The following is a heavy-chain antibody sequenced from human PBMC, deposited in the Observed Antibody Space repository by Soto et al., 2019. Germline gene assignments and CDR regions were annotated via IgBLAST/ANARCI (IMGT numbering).Heavy chain of an antibody. CDR2: ISSSSSYI. CDR3: ARDMDTAMVYLY. CDR1: GFTFSSYS. D-gene: IGHD5-18*01. J-gene: IGHJ4*02. V-gene: IGHV3-21*01. Sequence: GGSLRLSCAASGFTFSSYSMNWVRQAPGRGLEWVSSISSSSSYIYYADSVKGRFTISRDNAKNSLYLQMNSLRAEDTAVYYCARDMDTAMVYLYWGQGTLVTVSS.